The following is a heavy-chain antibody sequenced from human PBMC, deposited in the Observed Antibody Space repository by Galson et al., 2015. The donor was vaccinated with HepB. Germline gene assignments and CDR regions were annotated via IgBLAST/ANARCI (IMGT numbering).Heavy chain of an antibody. CDR1: GGTFSTYT. D-gene: IGHD3-22*01. CDR2: IIPIFGSA. CDR3: ARQYDTRGYYPY. Sequence: SVKVSCKASGGTFSTYTLSWVRQAPGQGLGWMGGIIPIFGSANYAQKFQGRVTITADESTTTTYMELRRLRPEDTAVYYCARQYDTRGYYPYWGQGTLVTVSS. V-gene: IGHV1-69*13. J-gene: IGHJ4*02.